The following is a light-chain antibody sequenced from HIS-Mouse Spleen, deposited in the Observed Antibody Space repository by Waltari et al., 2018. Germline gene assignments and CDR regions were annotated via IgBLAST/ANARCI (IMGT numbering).Light chain of an antibody. CDR2: RNT. V-gene: IGLV1-47*01. Sequence: QSVLTQPPSASGTPGQRVTISCSGSSSTLGSNYVYWYQQLPGTAPNLLIYRNTQRPSGVPDRFSGSKSGTSASLAISGLRSEDEADYYCAAWDDSLSGPVFGGGTKLTVL. J-gene: IGLJ3*02. CDR1: SSTLGSNY. CDR3: AAWDDSLSGPV.